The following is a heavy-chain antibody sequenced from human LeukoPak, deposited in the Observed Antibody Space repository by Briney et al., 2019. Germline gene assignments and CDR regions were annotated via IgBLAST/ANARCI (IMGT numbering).Heavy chain of an antibody. CDR1: GFTFSSYE. D-gene: IGHD3-10*01. J-gene: IGHJ4*02. CDR3: ARDSAGSGSYVGYFEY. CDR2: ISSSGSTI. Sequence: PGGSLRLSCAASGFTFSSYEMNWVRQAPGKGLEWVSYISSSGSTIHYADSVKGRFTISRDNAKNSLYLQMNSLRAEDTAVYYCARDSAGSGSYVGYFEYWGQGTLVTVSS. V-gene: IGHV3-48*03.